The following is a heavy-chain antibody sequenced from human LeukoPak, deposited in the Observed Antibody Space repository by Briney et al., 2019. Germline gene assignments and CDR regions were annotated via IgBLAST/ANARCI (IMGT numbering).Heavy chain of an antibody. Sequence: GGSLRLSRAASGFTFSSYAMHWVRQAPGKGLEWVAVIWYDGSNISYGDSVKGRFTVSRDNSKNTLYLQMNSLRAEDTALYSCARGTVGRLATGPPSIWGQGTLVTVSS. CDR1: GFTFSSYA. CDR2: IWYDGSNI. D-gene: IGHD2-21*02. V-gene: IGHV3-33*08. CDR3: ARGTVGRLATGPPSI. J-gene: IGHJ4*02.